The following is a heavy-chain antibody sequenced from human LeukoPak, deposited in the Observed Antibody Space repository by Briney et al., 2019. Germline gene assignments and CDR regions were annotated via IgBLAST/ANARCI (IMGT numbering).Heavy chain of an antibody. CDR2: MSYEGSNI. CDR1: GFTFSNYG. D-gene: IGHD3-22*01. CDR3: ARLPGYSSGYFDL. Sequence: GGSLRPSCAASGFTFSNYGMHWVRQAPGKGLEWVALMSYEGSNIKYADSVKGRFTISRDNSKNTLDLQMNSLRAEDTAVYYCARLPGYSSGYFDLWGRGTLVTVSS. V-gene: IGHV3-30*03. J-gene: IGHJ2*01.